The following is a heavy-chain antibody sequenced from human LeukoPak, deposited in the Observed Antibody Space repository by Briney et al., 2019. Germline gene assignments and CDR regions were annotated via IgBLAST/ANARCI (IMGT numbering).Heavy chain of an antibody. CDR1: CGSISSYY. CDR2: IYTSGST. D-gene: IGHD3-3*01. CDR3: ARHRYTIFGVVFSNWFDP. V-gene: IGHV4-4*09. J-gene: IGHJ5*02. Sequence: SETLSLTCTVSCGSISSYYWSWIRQPPGKGLEWIGYIYTSGSTNYNPSLKSRVTISVDTSKNQFSLKLSSVTAADTAVYYCARHRYTIFGVVFSNWFDPWGQGTLVTVSS.